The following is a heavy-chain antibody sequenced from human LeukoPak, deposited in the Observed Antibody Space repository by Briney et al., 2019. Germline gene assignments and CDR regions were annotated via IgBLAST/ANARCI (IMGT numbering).Heavy chain of an antibody. V-gene: IGHV4-34*01. Sequence: SETLSLTCAVYGGSFSGYYCSWIRQPPGKGLEWNGEINHSGSTNYNPSLKSRVTISVDTSKNQFSLKLTSVTAADTAVYYCARGLHYYGSGSYYQQWGQGTLVTVSS. CDR3: ARGLHYYGSGSYYQQ. J-gene: IGHJ4*02. CDR2: INHSGST. D-gene: IGHD3-10*01. CDR1: GGSFSGYY.